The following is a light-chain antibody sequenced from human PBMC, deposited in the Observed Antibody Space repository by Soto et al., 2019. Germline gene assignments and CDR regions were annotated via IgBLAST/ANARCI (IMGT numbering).Light chain of an antibody. V-gene: IGKV1-12*01. CDR2: AAS. CDR3: QQARRFPIT. Sequence: DIQMTQSPSSVSASVGDRVTISCQASQDISNWLAWYQQKPGEAPKFLIYAASNLQSGVPSKFSVSGSGTDFTLTISSLQPEDFAVYYCQQARRFPITFGQGTRLEIK. J-gene: IGKJ5*01. CDR1: QDISNW.